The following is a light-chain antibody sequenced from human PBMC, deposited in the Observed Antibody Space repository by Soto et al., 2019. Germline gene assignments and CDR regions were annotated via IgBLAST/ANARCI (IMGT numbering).Light chain of an antibody. CDR2: GAS. CDR1: QSVAGT. V-gene: IGKV3-15*01. CDR3: QQYNNWPPIT. Sequence: EIVMTQSPATLSVSPGERATLSCRASQSVAGTVAWYQQKPGQAPRLLIYGASTRDTGIPARFSGSGSWTAFTLTIISLQSADFAVYYFQQYNNWPPITFGGGTKVEIK. J-gene: IGKJ4*01.